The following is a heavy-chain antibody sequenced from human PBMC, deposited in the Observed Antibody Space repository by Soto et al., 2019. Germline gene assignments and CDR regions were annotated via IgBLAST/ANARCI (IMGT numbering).Heavy chain of an antibody. CDR2: IYYSGST. Sequence: PSETLSLTCTVSGGSISSYYWSWIRQPPGKGLEWIGYIYYSGSTNYNPSLKSRVTISVDTSKNQFSLKLSSVTAADTAVYYCATEEIGLVGATGWFDPWGQGTLVTVSS. CDR3: ATEEIGLVGATGWFDP. V-gene: IGHV4-59*01. D-gene: IGHD1-26*01. CDR1: GGSISSYY. J-gene: IGHJ5*02.